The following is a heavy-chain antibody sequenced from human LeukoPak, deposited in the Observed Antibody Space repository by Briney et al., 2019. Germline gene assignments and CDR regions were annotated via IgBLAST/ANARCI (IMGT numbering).Heavy chain of an antibody. V-gene: IGHV1-69*13. CDR1: GYTFTSYG. D-gene: IGHD4-17*01. J-gene: IGHJ4*02. Sequence: SVKVSCKASGYTFTSYGISWVRQAPGQGLEWMGGIIPIFGTANYAQKFQGRVTITADESTSTAYMELSSLRSEDTAVYYCARESPYGDYSYWGQGTLVTVSS. CDR3: ARESPYGDYSY. CDR2: IIPIFGTA.